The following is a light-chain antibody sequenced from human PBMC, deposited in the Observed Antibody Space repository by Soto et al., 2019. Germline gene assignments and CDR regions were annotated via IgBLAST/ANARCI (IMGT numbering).Light chain of an antibody. CDR2: GAS. Sequence: EIVLTQSPGTLSLSPGERATLSCRASQSVTSSFLAWYQQKPGQAPRLLIYGASSRATGIPDRFSGSGSGTDFTLTISRLEPEDFAVYYSHQYDSSPWTFGQGTRVEIK. CDR3: HQYDSSPWT. J-gene: IGKJ1*01. V-gene: IGKV3-20*01. CDR1: QSVTSSF.